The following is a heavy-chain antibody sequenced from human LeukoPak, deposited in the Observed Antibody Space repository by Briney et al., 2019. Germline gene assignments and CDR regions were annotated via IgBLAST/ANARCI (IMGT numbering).Heavy chain of an antibody. V-gene: IGHV1-69*13. CDR3: ARGWLAETTVVTPYNY. D-gene: IGHD4-23*01. J-gene: IGHJ4*02. CDR1: GDTFSSHD. Sequence: ASVKVSCKASGDTFSSHDISWVRQAPGQGLEWMGGITPIFGTPNYAQKFQGRVTITADESTSTAYMELSSLRSEDTAVYYCARGWLAETTVVTPYNYWGQGTLVTVSS. CDR2: ITPIFGTP.